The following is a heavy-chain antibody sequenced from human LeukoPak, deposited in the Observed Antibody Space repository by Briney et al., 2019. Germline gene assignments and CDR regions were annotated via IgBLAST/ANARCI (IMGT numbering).Heavy chain of an antibody. Sequence: GGSLRLSCAASGLTFSSYAMSWVRQTPGKGLEWVSAISGSGGNTYYADSVKGRFTISRDNSRTTLYLQMNSLRAEDTAVYYCAKDAVGYSYGWVWGQGTLVTVSS. CDR3: AKDAVGYSYGWV. CDR2: ISGSGGNT. CDR1: GLTFSSYA. D-gene: IGHD5-18*01. J-gene: IGHJ4*02. V-gene: IGHV3-23*01.